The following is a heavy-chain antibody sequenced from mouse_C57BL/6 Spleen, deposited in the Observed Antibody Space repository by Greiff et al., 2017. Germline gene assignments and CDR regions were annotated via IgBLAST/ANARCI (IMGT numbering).Heavy chain of an antibody. V-gene: IGHV1-64*01. CDR2: IHPNSGST. Sequence: QVQLQQPGAELVKPGASVKLSCKASGYTFTSYWMHWVKQRPGQGLEWIGMIHPNSGSTNYNEKFKSKATLTVDKSSSTAYMQLSSLTSEDSAVYYCAREEDGYFYFGYWGQGTTLTVSS. CDR3: AREEDGYFYFGY. J-gene: IGHJ2*01. CDR1: GYTFTSYW. D-gene: IGHD2-3*01.